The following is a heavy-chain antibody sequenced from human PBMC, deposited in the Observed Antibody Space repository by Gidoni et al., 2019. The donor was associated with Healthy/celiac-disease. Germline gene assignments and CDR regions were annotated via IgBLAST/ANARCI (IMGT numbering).Heavy chain of an antibody. CDR2: ISYDGSNK. Sequence: QVQLVESGGGVVQPGRSLRLSCAASGFTFSSYAMHWVRQAPGKGLEWVAVISYDGSNKYYADSVKGRFTISRDNSKNTLYLQMNSLRAEDTAVYYCARDPHLPTYYYMDVWGKGTTVTVSS. J-gene: IGHJ6*03. CDR1: GFTFSSYA. V-gene: IGHV3-30-3*01. D-gene: IGHD3-3*02. CDR3: ARDPHLPTYYYMDV.